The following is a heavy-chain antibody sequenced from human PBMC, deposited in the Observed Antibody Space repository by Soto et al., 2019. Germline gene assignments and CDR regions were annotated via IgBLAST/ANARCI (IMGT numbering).Heavy chain of an antibody. CDR3: ATGGTYFDY. CDR1: VGSISSYY. CDR2: IHTSGSP. J-gene: IGHJ4*02. V-gene: IGHV4-4*07. Sequence: PSETLSLTCTVSVGSISSYYCSWIRQAAGKGLEWIGRIHTSGSPNYNPSLKSRVTMSADTSKNQFSLKLTSVTAADTAVYYCATGGTYFDYWGQGTLVTVSS.